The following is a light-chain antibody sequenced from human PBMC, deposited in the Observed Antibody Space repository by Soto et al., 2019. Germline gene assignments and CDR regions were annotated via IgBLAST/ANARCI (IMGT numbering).Light chain of an antibody. Sequence: QSALTQSPSVSAAPGQKVIVSCSGSSSNIGNNHVSWYQHLPGTAPKVLIYDNNKRPSGIPDRFSGSKSATSATLDITGLQTGDEADYYCGSWDRSLRGWVFGGGTKVTVL. CDR3: GSWDRSLRGWV. CDR1: SSNIGNNH. J-gene: IGLJ3*02. V-gene: IGLV1-51*01. CDR2: DNN.